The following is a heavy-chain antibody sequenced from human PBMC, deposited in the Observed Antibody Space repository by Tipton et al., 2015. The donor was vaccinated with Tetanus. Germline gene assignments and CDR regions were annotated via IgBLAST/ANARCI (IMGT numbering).Heavy chain of an antibody. Sequence: LRLSCTVSGASLRGGDYHWSWIRQPPGKGLEWLAYISGSGTTNSNYYLKSRITMTQDTSRNQFSLKLTAVTAADTAVYYCARANYDFPKKGPFDSWGPGSLVIVSS. CDR3: ARANYDFPKKGPFDS. V-gene: IGHV4-61*08. CDR1: GASLRGGDYH. CDR2: ISGSGTT. D-gene: IGHD3-3*01. J-gene: IGHJ4*02.